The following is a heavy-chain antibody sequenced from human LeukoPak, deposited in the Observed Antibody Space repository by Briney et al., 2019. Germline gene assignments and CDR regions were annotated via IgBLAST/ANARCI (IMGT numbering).Heavy chain of an antibody. CDR2: IDSDGSSR. CDR1: GFTFRSYW. Sequence: GGSLRLSCEASGFTFRSYWMHWVRQAPGKGLVWVSRIDSDGSSRRYADSVKGRFTISRDNAKNSLYLQMNSLRAEDTAVYYCARVNGSGSYYDYWGQGTLVTVSS. J-gene: IGHJ4*02. CDR3: ARVNGSGSYYDY. D-gene: IGHD3-10*01. V-gene: IGHV3-74*01.